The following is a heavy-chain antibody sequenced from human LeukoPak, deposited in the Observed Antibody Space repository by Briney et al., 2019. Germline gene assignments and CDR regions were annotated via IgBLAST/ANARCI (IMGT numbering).Heavy chain of an antibody. CDR2: INPSGGST. D-gene: IGHD1-20*01. V-gene: IGHV1-46*01. Sequence: ASVKVSCKASGYTFTSYYMHWVRQAPGQGLEWMGIINPSGGSTSYAQKFQGRVTMTRDTSTSTVYMELSSLRSEDTAVYYCARDFASVTGTPTLGYWGQGTLVTVSS. CDR1: GYTFTSYY. CDR3: ARDFASVTGTPTLGY. J-gene: IGHJ4*02.